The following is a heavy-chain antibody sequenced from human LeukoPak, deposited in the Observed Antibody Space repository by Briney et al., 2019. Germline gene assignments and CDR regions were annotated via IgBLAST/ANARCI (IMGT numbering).Heavy chain of an antibody. CDR2: LSASGDNT. J-gene: IGHJ2*01. D-gene: IGHD3-10*01. V-gene: IGHV3-23*01. CDR3: AKPACRGVGRYFDH. Sequence: GGSLSLSCAVSGFTFSNYAMSWSRHAPGPGLEWVSALSASGDNTYYADSVQGRCTISRDNSKNTLYLQMNSLRAEDTSLYCCAKPACRGVGRYFDHWGRGTLVTVSS. CDR1: GFTFSNYA.